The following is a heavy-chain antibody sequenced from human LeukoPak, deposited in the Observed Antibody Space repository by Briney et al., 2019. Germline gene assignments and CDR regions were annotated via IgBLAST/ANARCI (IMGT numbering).Heavy chain of an antibody. CDR3: AKNPITVDFYYYYGMDV. CDR1: GFTFSSYA. Sequence: TGGSLRLSCAASGFTFSSYAMSWVRQAPGKGLEWVSAISGSGGSTYYAESVKGRFTISRDNSKNTLYLQMNSLRAEDTAVYYCAKNPITVDFYYYYGMDVWGQGTTVTVSS. CDR2: ISGSGGST. D-gene: IGHD4-23*01. J-gene: IGHJ6*02. V-gene: IGHV3-23*01.